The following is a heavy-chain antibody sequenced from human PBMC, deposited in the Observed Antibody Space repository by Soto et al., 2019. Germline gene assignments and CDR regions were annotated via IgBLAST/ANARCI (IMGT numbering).Heavy chain of an antibody. CDR1: GGSFSGYY. CDR2: INHSGST. Sequence: SETLSLTCAVYGGSFSGYYWSWIRQPPGKGLEWIGEINHSGSTNYNPSLKSRVTISVDTSKNQFSLKLSSVTAADTAVYYCARGRLRYFDWFQNWFDPWGQGTLVTVSS. CDR3: ARGRLRYFDWFQNWFDP. V-gene: IGHV4-34*01. D-gene: IGHD3-9*01. J-gene: IGHJ5*02.